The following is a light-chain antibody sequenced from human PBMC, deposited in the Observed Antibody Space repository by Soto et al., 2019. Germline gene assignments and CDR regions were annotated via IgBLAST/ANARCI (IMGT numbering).Light chain of an antibody. Sequence: TESPRERATLSCRASQSVSSNLAWYQQKPGQAPRLLIYGASTRATGIPARFSGSGSGTEFTLTISSLQSEDFAVYYCQQYNNRPQTFGQGTKVDIK. CDR2: GAS. V-gene: IGKV3-15*01. J-gene: IGKJ1*01. CDR1: QSVSSN. CDR3: QQYNNRPQT.